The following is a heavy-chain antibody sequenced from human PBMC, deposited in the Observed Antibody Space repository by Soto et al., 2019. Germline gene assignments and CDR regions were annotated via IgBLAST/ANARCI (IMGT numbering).Heavy chain of an antibody. CDR2: IYHSGST. D-gene: IGHD6-13*01. Sequence: SETLSLTCAVSGGSISSSNWLSWVRQPPGKGLEWIGEIYHSGSTNYNPSLKSRVTISVDKSKNQFSLKLSSVTAADTAVYYCARDPIAAAGTLGGSYYYGMDVWGQGTTVTVSS. J-gene: IGHJ6*02. CDR1: GGSISSSNW. CDR3: ARDPIAAAGTLGGSYYYGMDV. V-gene: IGHV4-4*02.